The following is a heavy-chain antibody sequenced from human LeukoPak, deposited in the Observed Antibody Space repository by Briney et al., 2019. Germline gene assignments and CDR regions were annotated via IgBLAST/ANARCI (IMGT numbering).Heavy chain of an antibody. Sequence: GWSLRLSCTASGFTFSSYGRHWVRQAPGKGRECVALIWSDGSAKYYADSMTGRVTISRDNSKNTLYLQIFSLRAEDTAVYYCVRVRSVSSAWRAFDIWGQGTMVIVSS. J-gene: IGHJ3*02. D-gene: IGHD6-19*01. CDR1: GFTFSSYG. CDR2: IWSDGSAK. V-gene: IGHV3-33*01. CDR3: VRVRSVSSAWRAFDI.